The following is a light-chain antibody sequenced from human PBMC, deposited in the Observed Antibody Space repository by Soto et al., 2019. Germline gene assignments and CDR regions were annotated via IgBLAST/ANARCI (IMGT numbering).Light chain of an antibody. V-gene: IGKV1-39*01. Sequence: DIQLTQSPSSPSASVGDRVTITCRASQKIHNFLSWYQHKRGKAPKLLIFLASTLETGVPSRFGGSGSGTDFTLTISHLEPEDFATYYCQQSLSNPRTFGGGTKVDIK. CDR3: QQSLSNPRT. CDR2: LAS. CDR1: QKIHNF. J-gene: IGKJ4*01.